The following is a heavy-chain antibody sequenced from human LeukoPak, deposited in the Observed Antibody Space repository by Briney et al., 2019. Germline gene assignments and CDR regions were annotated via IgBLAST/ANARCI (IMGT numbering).Heavy chain of an antibody. CDR2: IYYSGST. D-gene: IGHD6-13*01. V-gene: IGHV4-59*01. CDR1: GGSISSYY. J-gene: IGHJ4*02. CDR3: ARDRGSYSSSWGFDY. Sequence: SETLSLTCTVSGGSISSYYWSWIRQPPGKGLEWIGYIYYSGSTNYNPPLKGRVTISVDTSKNQFSLKLSSVTAADTAVYYCARDRGSYSSSWGFDYWGQGTLVTVSS.